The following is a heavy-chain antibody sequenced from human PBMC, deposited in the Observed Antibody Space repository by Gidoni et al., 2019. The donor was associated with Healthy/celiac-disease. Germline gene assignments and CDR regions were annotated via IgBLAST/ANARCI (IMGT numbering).Heavy chain of an antibody. J-gene: IGHJ4*02. D-gene: IGHD6-13*01. CDR2: IYYSGST. CDR3: ARYWAAAGTDYFDY. Sequence: QVQLQESGPGLVKPSETLSLTCTASGGPVSSGYYNWIWIRQPPGGKGLEWNGYIYYSGSTNYNPSLKSRVTISVDTSKNQFSLKLTSVTAADTAVYYCARYWAAAGTDYFDYWGQGTLVTVSS. CDR1: GGPVSSGYYN. V-gene: IGHV4-61*01.